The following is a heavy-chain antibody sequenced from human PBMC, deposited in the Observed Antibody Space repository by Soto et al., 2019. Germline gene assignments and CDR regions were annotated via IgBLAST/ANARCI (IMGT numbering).Heavy chain of an antibody. CDR2: ISAYNGNT. V-gene: IGHV1-18*01. J-gene: IGHJ6*02. CDR1: CYTLANYG. CDR3: AREGTCSSTSCPTYFSFGMDV. Sequence: ASGKVSSKGPCYTLANYGISWGGQAPGQRLEGMGWISAYNGNTNYAQKLQGRVTMTTDTFTRTAYMEVRSLRSDDTAVYYCAREGTCSSTSCPTYFSFGMDVWGQGTTVTVSS. D-gene: IGHD2-2*01.